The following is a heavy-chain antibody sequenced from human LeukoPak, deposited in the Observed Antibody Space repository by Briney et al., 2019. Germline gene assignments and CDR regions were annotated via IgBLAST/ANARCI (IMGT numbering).Heavy chain of an antibody. V-gene: IGHV4-61*01. CDR3: ALDNWGGPPDY. J-gene: IGHJ4*02. D-gene: IGHD7-27*01. CDR1: GGSISSSSYY. Sequence: SETLSLTCTVSGGSISSSSYYWSWIRQPPGKGLEWIEYIYYSGSTNYNPSLKSRVTISVDTSKNQFSLKLSSVTAADTAVYYCALDNWGGPPDYWGQGTLVTVSS. CDR2: IYYSGST.